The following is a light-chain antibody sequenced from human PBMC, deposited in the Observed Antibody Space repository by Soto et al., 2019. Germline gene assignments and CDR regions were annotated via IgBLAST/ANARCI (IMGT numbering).Light chain of an antibody. CDR2: GAS. CDR1: QIINSAY. V-gene: IGKV3-20*01. J-gene: IGKJ2*01. Sequence: EIVLTQSPGTLSLSPGERATLSCGVSQIINSAYFAWYQQKPGQAPRLLIHGASNRATGIPDRFSGSGSGTDFTLTISRVEPEDFAVYYCQQYGTSPFTFGQGSKLEIK. CDR3: QQYGTSPFT.